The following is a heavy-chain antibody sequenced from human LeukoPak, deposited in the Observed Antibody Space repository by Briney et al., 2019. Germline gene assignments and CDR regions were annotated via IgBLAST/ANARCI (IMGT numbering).Heavy chain of an antibody. CDR2: IYYCEST. V-gene: IGHV4-39*07. D-gene: IGHD6-13*01. Sequence: SEPLSLPCTLSGGSISSSSDYWGWVRQPPGRGLEWLGSIYYCESTYYNSSLKSRVTISVDTSKNQSSLKLSSVTAADTAVYYCARDAAAGGLHWFDPWGQGTLVTVSS. J-gene: IGHJ5*02. CDR1: GGSISSSSDY. CDR3: ARDAAAGGLHWFDP.